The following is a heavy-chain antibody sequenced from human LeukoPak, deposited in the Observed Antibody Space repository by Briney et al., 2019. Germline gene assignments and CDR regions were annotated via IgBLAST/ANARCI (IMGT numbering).Heavy chain of an antibody. CDR2: INPNSGGT. J-gene: IGHJ4*02. CDR3: ARDKPAEAALDF. V-gene: IGHV1-2*02. Sequence: GASVKVSCKASGYTLTGYYIHWVRQAPGQGLEWMGWINPNSGGTNYAQKFQGRVTMTRDRSINTAYMDLRSLTYDDTAVYYCARDKPAEAALDFWGQGTLVTVSS. CDR1: GYTLTGYY.